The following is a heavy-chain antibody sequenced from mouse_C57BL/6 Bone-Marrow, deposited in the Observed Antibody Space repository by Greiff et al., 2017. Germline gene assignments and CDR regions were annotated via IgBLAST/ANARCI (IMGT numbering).Heavy chain of an antibody. J-gene: IGHJ1*03. D-gene: IGHD1-1*01. V-gene: IGHV1-64*01. CDR2: IHPNSGST. Sequence: VQLQQSGAELVKPGASVKLSCTASGYTFTSYWMHWVKQRPGQGLEWIGMIHPNSGSTNYNEKFKSKATLTVDKSSSTAYMQLSSLTSEDSAVYYCARGSSYWYFDVWGTGTTVTVSS. CDR1: GYTFTSYW. CDR3: ARGSSYWYFDV.